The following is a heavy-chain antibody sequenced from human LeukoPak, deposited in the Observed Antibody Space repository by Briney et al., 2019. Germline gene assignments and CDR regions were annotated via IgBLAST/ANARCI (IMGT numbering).Heavy chain of an antibody. D-gene: IGHD3-9*01. CDR3: ASLTAY. CDR2: IIPVLAKA. J-gene: IGHJ4*02. Sequence: ASVKVSCKASGGTLNRDAINWVRQAPGQGLEWMGRIIPVLAKATYAEKFQGRVTITADKSTSTAYMELGRLRSDDTAVYYCASLTAYWGQGTLVTVSS. CDR1: GGTLNRDA. V-gene: IGHV1-69*04.